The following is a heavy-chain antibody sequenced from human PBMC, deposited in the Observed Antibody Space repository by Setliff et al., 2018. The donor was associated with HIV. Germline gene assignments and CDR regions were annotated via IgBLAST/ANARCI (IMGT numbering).Heavy chain of an antibody. CDR2: IYTSGST. CDR1: GGSISSGSYF. J-gene: IGHJ6*03. CDR3: ARQGGYSGYGFYYYYYMDV. Sequence: SETLSLTCTVSGGSISSGSYFWTWIRQPAGKGLEWIGRIYTSGSTNYNPSLKSRVTISVDTSKNQFSLKLSSVTAADTAVYYCARQGGYSGYGFYYYYYMDVWGKGTTVTVSS. D-gene: IGHD5-12*01. V-gene: IGHV4-61*02.